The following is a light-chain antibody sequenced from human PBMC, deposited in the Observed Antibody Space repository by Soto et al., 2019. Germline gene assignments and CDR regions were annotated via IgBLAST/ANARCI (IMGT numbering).Light chain of an antibody. CDR2: GAS. Sequence: DIPMTQSPSSLSASVGDRVTITCRTSQSINTFLNWYQQKPGNAPKLLIYGASTLHREVPSRFSGSGSGTDFTRAITNVQSEDVATYFCQQSYHNPRTFGQRTTLEI. J-gene: IGKJ2*01. V-gene: IGKV1-39*01. CDR1: QSINTF. CDR3: QQSYHNPRT.